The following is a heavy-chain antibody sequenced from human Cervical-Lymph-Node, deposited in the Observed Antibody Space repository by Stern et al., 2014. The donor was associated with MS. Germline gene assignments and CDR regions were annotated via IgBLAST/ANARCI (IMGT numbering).Heavy chain of an antibody. V-gene: IGHV3-9*01. D-gene: IGHD5-12*01. CDR1: GFTFDDYA. J-gene: IGHJ5*02. Sequence: EVQLVKSGGGLVQPGRSLRLSCAASGFTFDDYAMHWVRQAPGKGLEWVSGISWSSGTIGYADSVKGRFTISRDNAKNSLYLQMNSLRAEDTALYYCAKDRGTSLSYSGWYVHWGQGTLVTVSS. CDR3: AKDRGTSLSYSGWYVH. CDR2: ISWSSGTI.